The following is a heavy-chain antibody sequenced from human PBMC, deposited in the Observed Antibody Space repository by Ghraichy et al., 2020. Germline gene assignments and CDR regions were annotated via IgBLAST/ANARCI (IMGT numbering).Heavy chain of an antibody. CDR1: GGSISSGSYY. D-gene: IGHD2-2*01. Sequence: SETLSLTCTVSGGSISSGSYYWSWIRQPAGKGLEWIGRIYTSGSTNYNPSLKSRVTISVDTSKNQFSLKLSSVTAADTAVYYCARDRWVYCSSTSCPHGYYYYYYGMDVWGQGTTVTVSS. J-gene: IGHJ6*02. CDR2: IYTSGST. CDR3: ARDRWVYCSSTSCPHGYYYYYYGMDV. V-gene: IGHV4-61*02.